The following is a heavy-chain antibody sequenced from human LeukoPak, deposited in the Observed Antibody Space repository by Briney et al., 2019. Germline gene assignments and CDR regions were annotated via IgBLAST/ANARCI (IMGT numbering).Heavy chain of an antibody. CDR1: GGYMSSCNW. V-gene: IGHV4-4*02. Sequence: PTDTLSLNRALSGGYMSSCNWWSWVRQPPGEGLEWIGEIYHSGSTNYNPSLKSRVTISVDKSKNQFSLKLSSVTAADTAVYYCAREASSGWNDAFDIWGQGTMVTASS. D-gene: IGHD6-19*01. CDR3: AREASSGWNDAFDI. CDR2: IYHSGST. J-gene: IGHJ3*02.